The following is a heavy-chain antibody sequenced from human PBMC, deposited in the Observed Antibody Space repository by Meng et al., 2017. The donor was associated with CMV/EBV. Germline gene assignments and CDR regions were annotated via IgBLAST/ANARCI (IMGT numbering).Heavy chain of an antibody. CDR2: ISSSGSTI. V-gene: IGHV3-48*03. D-gene: IGHD3-3*01. J-gene: IGHJ6*02. CDR1: GFTFRSYE. Sequence: GGSLRLSCAASGFTFRSYEMNWVRQAPGKGLEWVSSISSSGSTIYYADSVKGRFTISRDNAKNSLYLQMNSLRAEDTAVYYCARDWYGNDFWSGYYYYYYGMDVWGQGTTVTVSS. CDR3: ARDWYGNDFWSGYYYYYYGMDV.